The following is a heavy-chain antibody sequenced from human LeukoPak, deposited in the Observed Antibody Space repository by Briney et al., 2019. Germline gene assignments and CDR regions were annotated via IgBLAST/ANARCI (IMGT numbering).Heavy chain of an antibody. CDR2: VSHRGAT. CDR3: ASDRRGSFYTFDL. D-gene: IGHD1-26*01. J-gene: IGHJ6*02. V-gene: IGHV4-59*01. CDR1: GASINVFF. Sequence: PSETLSLTCSVSGASINVFFWNWVRQTPEKGLEWIGYVSHRGATTSNPTLKSRVSITIDTSKSQISLTMTTVTAADSALYYCASDRRGSFYTFDLWGPGTTVSVS.